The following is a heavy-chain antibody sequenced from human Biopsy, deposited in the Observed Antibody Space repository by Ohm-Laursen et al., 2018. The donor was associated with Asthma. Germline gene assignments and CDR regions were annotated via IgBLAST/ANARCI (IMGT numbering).Heavy chain of an antibody. Sequence: SLRLSCSVSGFTFSSYGMHWVRQAPGKGLEWVAVIWYDGGNKYYADSVKGRFIISRDNSKNTLYLQIDSLRAEDTAVYYCARGDSSGWSHYYFDYWGQGTLVTVSS. CDR3: ARGDSSGWSHYYFDY. CDR2: IWYDGGNK. J-gene: IGHJ4*02. V-gene: IGHV3-33*01. D-gene: IGHD6-19*01. CDR1: GFTFSSYG.